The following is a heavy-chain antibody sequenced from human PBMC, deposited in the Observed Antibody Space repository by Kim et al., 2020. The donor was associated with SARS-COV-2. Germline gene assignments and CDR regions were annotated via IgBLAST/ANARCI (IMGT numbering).Heavy chain of an antibody. Sequence: KYYRPSLKTRLTISKDTSKNQVVLTMTNMDPVDTATYYCARLGYSQGFDYWGQGTLVTVSS. D-gene: IGHD2-15*01. V-gene: IGHV2-70*01. J-gene: IGHJ4*02. CDR3: ARLGYSQGFDY. CDR2: K.